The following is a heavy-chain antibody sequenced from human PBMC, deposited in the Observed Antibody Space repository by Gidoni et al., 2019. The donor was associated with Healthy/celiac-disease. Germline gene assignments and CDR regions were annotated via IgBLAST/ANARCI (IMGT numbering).Heavy chain of an antibody. CDR1: GFSLSNARMG. V-gene: IGHV2-26*01. D-gene: IGHD6-13*01. CDR2: IFSNDEK. CDR3: ARIYIGIAAAGSQYYYYYGMDV. Sequence: QVTLKESGPVLVKPTETLTLTCTVSGFSLSNARMGVSWIRQPPGKALEWLAHIFSNDEKSYSTSLKSRLTISKDTSKSQVVLTMTNMDPVDTATYYCARIYIGIAAAGSQYYYYYGMDVWGQGTTVTVSS. J-gene: IGHJ6*02.